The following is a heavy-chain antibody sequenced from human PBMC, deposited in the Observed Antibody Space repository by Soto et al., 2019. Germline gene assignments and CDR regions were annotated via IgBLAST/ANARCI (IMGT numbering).Heavy chain of an antibody. Sequence: PSETLSLTCTVSGGSIISGGHSWSWIRQAPGKGLEWVGYFHYGGRTNYNPSLKSRVNISVDTAKNQFSLQLTSVTAADTAVYFCVRDRAFSYAYDVWGQGSLVTVSS. CDR2: FHYGGRT. CDR1: GGSIISGGHS. V-gene: IGHV4-61*08. CDR3: VRDRAFSYAYDV. J-gene: IGHJ4*02. D-gene: IGHD3-16*01.